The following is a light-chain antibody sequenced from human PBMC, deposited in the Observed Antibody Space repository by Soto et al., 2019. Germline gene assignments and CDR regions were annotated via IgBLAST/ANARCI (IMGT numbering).Light chain of an antibody. V-gene: IGKV1-5*01. CDR3: QQLNTLPFP. J-gene: IGKJ5*01. CDR1: QSISSW. CDR2: EAS. Sequence: DIQMTQSHSTLSASVGDRVTITCRASQSISSWLAWYQQRPGKAPKLMIYEASTLQSGVPSRFSGSGSGTEFTLTISGLLPEDFATYHCQQLNTLPFPFGQVTRLEIK.